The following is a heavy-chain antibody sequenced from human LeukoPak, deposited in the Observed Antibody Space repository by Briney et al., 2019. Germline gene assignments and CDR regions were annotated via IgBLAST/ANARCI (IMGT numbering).Heavy chain of an antibody. V-gene: IGHV1-69*13. CDR3: ARERRGDNRDGYNPLDY. D-gene: IGHD5-24*01. CDR2: IIPIFGTA. J-gene: IGHJ4*02. Sequence: GASVKVSCKASGGTFSSYAISWVRQAPGQGLEWMEGIIPIFGTANYAQKFQGRVTITADESTSTAYMELSSLRSEDTAVYYCARERRGDNRDGYNPLDYWGQGTLVTVSS. CDR1: GGTFSSYA.